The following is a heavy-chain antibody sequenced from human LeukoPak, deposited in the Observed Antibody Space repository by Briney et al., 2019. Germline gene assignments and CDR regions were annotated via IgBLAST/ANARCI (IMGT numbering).Heavy chain of an antibody. Sequence: GGSLRLSCAASGFTFSSYEMNWVRQAPGKGLEWVSYISSSSSYIYYADSVKGRFTISRDNAKNSLYLQMNSLRAEDTAVYYCASTATTVNYYYYMDVWGKGTTVTVSS. CDR3: ASTATTVNYYYYMDV. CDR1: GFTFSSYE. V-gene: IGHV3-21*05. D-gene: IGHD4-11*01. CDR2: ISSSSSYI. J-gene: IGHJ6*03.